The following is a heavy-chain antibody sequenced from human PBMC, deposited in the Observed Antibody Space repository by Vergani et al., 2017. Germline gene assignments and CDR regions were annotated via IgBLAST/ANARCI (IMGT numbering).Heavy chain of an antibody. CDR1: GFPLSNARMG. V-gene: IGHV2-26*01. CDR2: IFSNDEK. D-gene: IGHD4-17*01. CDR3: ARSDDYGDYGPWNWFDP. Sequence: QVTLKESGPVLVKPTETLTLTCTVSGFPLSNARMGVSWIRQPPGKAREWLAHIFSNDEKSYSTSLKSRLTISKDTSKSQVVLTMTNMDPVDTATYYCARSDDYGDYGPWNWFDPWGQGTLVTVSS. J-gene: IGHJ5*02.